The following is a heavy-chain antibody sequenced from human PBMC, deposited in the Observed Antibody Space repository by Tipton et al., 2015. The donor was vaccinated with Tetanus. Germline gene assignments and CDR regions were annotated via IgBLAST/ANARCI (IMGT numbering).Heavy chain of an antibody. CDR1: GGSISSYY. D-gene: IGHD1-26*01. J-gene: IGHJ1*01. CDR3: ARLIVGATTSEYFQH. Sequence: TLSLTCTVSGGSISSYYWSWIRQLPGKGLECLGNFHHSGSTYYDPSLKSRVTISTDTSKNQFSLRLSSVTAADTAVYYCARLIVGATTSEYFQHWGQGTLVTVSS. V-gene: IGHV4-59*06. CDR2: FHHSGST.